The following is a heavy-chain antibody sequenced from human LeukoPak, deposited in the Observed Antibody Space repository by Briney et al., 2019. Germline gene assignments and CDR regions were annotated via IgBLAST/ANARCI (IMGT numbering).Heavy chain of an antibody. V-gene: IGHV1-69*05. D-gene: IGHD6-19*01. CDR3: TTDPRITVAGTGYYYYYMDV. Sequence: SVKVSCKASGGTFSNYALNWVRQAPGQGLEWMGGIIPIVETANYAQKFQGRVTISTDESTSTVFMELHSLRPEDTAVYYCTTDPRITVAGTGYYYYYMDVWGKGTTVTVSS. CDR2: IIPIVETA. CDR1: GGTFSNYA. J-gene: IGHJ6*03.